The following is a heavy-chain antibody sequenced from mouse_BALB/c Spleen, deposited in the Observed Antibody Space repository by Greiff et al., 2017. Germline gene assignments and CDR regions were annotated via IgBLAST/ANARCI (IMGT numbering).Heavy chain of an antibody. J-gene: IGHJ1*01. Sequence: VQLQQSGAELVKPGASVKLSCKASGYTFTSYYMYWVKQRPGQGLEWIGEINPSNGGTNFNEKFKSKATLTVDKSSSTAYMQLSSLTSEDSAVYYCARWGHWYFDVWGAGTTVTVSS. CDR1: GYTFTSYY. CDR2: INPSNGGT. V-gene: IGHV1S81*02. CDR3: ARWGHWYFDV.